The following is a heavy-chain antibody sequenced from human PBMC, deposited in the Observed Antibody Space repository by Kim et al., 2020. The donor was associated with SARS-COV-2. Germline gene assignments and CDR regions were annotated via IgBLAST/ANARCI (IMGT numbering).Heavy chain of an antibody. CDR2: INAGNGNT. CDR3: AREGRDIVVAKLFDP. V-gene: IGHV1-3*01. CDR1: GYTFTSYA. Sequence: ASVKVSCKASGYTFTSYAMHWVRQAPGQRLEWMGWINAGNGNTKYSQKFQGRVTITRDTSASTAYMELSSLRSEDTAVYYCAREGRDIVVAKLFDPWGQGTLVTVSS. D-gene: IGHD2-2*01. J-gene: IGHJ5*02.